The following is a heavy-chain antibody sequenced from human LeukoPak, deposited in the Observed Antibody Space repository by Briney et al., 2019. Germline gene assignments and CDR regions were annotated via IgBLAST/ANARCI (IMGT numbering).Heavy chain of an antibody. CDR3: AREDVDIAVAASGAFDI. D-gene: IGHD6-19*01. CDR2: IISDGSSI. Sequence: GGSLRLSCAASGFTFSSYWMHWVRQAPGKGLVWVSRIISDGSSISYADSVKGRFTISRDNAKNTLYLQMNSLRAEDTAVYYCAREDVDIAVAASGAFDIWDQETMVTVSS. J-gene: IGHJ3*02. V-gene: IGHV3-74*01. CDR1: GFTFSSYW.